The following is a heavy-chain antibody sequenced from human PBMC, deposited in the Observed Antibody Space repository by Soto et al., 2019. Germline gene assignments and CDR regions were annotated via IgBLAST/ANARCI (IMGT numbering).Heavy chain of an antibody. J-gene: IGHJ6*02. D-gene: IGHD3-22*01. CDR2: IYYSGST. Sequence: TSETLSLTCTVSGGSISSYYWSWIRQPPGKGLEWIGYIYYSGSTNYNPSLKSRVTISVDTSKNQFSLKLSSVTAADTAVYYCARYYYDSSGYPGYYHGMDVWGQGTTVTVSS. CDR3: ARYYYDSSGYPGYYHGMDV. CDR1: GGSISSYY. V-gene: IGHV4-59*01.